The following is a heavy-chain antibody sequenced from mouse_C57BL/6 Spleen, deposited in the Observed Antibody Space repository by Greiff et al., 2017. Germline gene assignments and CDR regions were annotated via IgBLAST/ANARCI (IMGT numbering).Heavy chain of an antibody. CDR2: ISYDGSN. J-gene: IGHJ4*01. CDR3: AREGAYYSNYGAMDY. V-gene: IGHV3-6*01. D-gene: IGHD2-5*01. CDR1: GYSITSGYY. Sequence: EVQRVESGPGLVKPSQSLSLTCSVTGYSITSGYYWNWIRQFPGNKLEWMGDISYDGSNKYNPSLKNRISITRDTSKNQFFLKLNSVTTEDTATYYCAREGAYYSNYGAMDYWGQGTSVTVSS.